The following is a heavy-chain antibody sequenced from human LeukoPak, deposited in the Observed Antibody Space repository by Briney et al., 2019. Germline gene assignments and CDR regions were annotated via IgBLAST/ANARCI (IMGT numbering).Heavy chain of an antibody. D-gene: IGHD2-15*01. CDR1: GYTFTSYY. J-gene: IGHJ4*02. V-gene: IGHV1-69*05. CDR3: ARERRRYCSGGSCYIFDY. CDR2: IIPIFGTA. Sequence: GASVKVSCKASGYTFTSYYMHWVRQAPGQGLEWMGGIIPIFGTANYAQKFQGRVTITTDESTSTAYMELSSLRSEDTAVYYCARERRRYCSGGSCYIFDYWGQGTLVTVSS.